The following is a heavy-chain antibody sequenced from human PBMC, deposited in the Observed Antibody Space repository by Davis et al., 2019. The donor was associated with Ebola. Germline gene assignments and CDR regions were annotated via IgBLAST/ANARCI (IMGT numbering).Heavy chain of an antibody. V-gene: IGHV4-39*07. Sequence: MPGGSLRLSCTVSGGSISSSSYYWGWIRQPPGKGLEWIGSIYYSGSTYYNPSLKGRVTISVDTSKNQFSLKLSSVTAADTAVYYCARGGYSSSYDYWGQGTLVTVSS. CDR2: IYYSGST. J-gene: IGHJ4*02. CDR1: GGSISSSSYY. D-gene: IGHD6-13*01. CDR3: ARGGYSSSYDY.